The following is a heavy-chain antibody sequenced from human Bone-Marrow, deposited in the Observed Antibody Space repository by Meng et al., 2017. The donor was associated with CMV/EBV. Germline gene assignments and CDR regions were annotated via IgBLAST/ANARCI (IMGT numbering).Heavy chain of an antibody. CDR2: IYYSGSI. CDR3: ASGYCSSTSCYEGFDY. J-gene: IGHJ4*02. V-gene: IGHV4-31*02. Sequence: SISSGGYYWGWIRQHPGEGLEWIGYIYYSGSIYYNPSLKSRVTISGDTSKNQFSLKLSSVTVADTAVYYCASGYCSSTSCYEGFDYWGQRTLVTVSS. D-gene: IGHD2-2*03. CDR1: SISSGGYY.